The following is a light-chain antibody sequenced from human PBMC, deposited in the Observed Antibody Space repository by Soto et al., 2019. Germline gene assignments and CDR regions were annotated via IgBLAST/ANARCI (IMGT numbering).Light chain of an antibody. CDR3: QQTYSYIS. V-gene: IGKV1-39*01. Sequence: MTKSACSRSAPVGDAVTIACRRSRTINTDLYWFQQKPGAPPRLLIDGASTLHDGVPSRFSGSGSGADFTLTISGLQHEDFACYHCQQTYSYISFGRGTKVDI. CDR1: RTINTD. J-gene: IGKJ4*01. CDR2: GAS.